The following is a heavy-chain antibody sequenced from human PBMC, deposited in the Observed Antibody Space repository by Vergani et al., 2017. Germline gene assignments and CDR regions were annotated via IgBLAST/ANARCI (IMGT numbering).Heavy chain of an antibody. D-gene: IGHD5-12*01. Sequence: EVQLLESGGDLVQPGGSLRLSCAASGFTFNHYALNWVRQAPGKALEWFSGISGSGGSTYYAGSVKGRFTISRDSSKNTLYLQMNSLSAGDTAVYYCAKANPRNSGYDYLYYYHAMDVWGQGTTVTVSS. J-gene: IGHJ6*02. CDR1: GFTFNHYA. V-gene: IGHV3-23*01. CDR3: AKANPRNSGYDYLYYYHAMDV. CDR2: ISGSGGST.